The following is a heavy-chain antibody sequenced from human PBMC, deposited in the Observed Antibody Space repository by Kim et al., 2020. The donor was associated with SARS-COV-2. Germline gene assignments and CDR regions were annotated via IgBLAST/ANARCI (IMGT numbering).Heavy chain of an antibody. CDR3: AREVVTSILKFDS. D-gene: IGHD2-21*02. Sequence: SETLSLTCSVSGGSLNSSNYYWGWIRQPPGKGLDWVGSMSSSGTTYYNPSLQSRVAISVDTSKKQFSLRLRSVTAADTAVYYCAREVVTSILKFDSWGRGIRVTVSS. CDR2: MSSSGTT. CDR1: GGSLNSSNYY. J-gene: IGHJ4*02. V-gene: IGHV4-39*02.